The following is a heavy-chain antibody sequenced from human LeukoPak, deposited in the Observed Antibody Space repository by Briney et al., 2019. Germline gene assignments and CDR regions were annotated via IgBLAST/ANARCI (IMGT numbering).Heavy chain of an antibody. Sequence: GASVKVSCKASGYTFTSYYMHWVRQAPGQGLEWMGIINPSGGSTSYAQKFQGRVTMTRDTSTSTVYMELSRLRSEDTAVYYCARGGPGDYIQYGMDVWGQGTTVTVSS. D-gene: IGHD4-17*01. CDR2: INPSGGST. J-gene: IGHJ6*02. V-gene: IGHV1-46*01. CDR3: ARGGPGDYIQYGMDV. CDR1: GYTFTSYY.